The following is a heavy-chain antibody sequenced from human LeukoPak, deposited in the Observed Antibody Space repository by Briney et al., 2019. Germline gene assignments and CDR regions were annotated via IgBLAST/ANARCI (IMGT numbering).Heavy chain of an antibody. J-gene: IGHJ4*02. V-gene: IGHV4-39*07. CDR3: ARGLTMVRGVNFDY. D-gene: IGHD3-10*01. CDR1: SISSSSSS. Sequence: SISSSSSSWGWIRQPPGKGLEWIGSIYYSGSTYYNPSLKSRVTISVDTSKNQFSLKLSSVTAADTAIYYCARGLTMVRGVNFDYWGQGTLVTVSS. CDR2: IYYSGST.